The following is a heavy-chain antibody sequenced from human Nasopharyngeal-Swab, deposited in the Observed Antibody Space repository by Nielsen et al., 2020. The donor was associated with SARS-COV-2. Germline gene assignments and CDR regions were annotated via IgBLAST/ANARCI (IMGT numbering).Heavy chain of an antibody. CDR3: ATAGGWYFDY. D-gene: IGHD6-19*01. V-gene: IGHV3-7*03. Sequence: GEPLKIPCAASGFTFSNYWMNWVRQAPGKGLEWVAKIKQDGSEKYYVDSVKGRFTISRDNAKNSLYLQMDSLRAEDTAVYYCATAGGWYFDYWGQGTLVTVSS. CDR2: IKQDGSEK. J-gene: IGHJ4*02. CDR1: GFTFSNYW.